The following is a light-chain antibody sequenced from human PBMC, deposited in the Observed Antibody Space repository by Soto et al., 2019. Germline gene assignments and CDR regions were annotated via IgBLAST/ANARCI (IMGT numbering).Light chain of an antibody. Sequence: QSALTQPASVSGSPGQSITISCTGTSSDVGGYNYVSWYQQHPGKAPKLMIYDVSNRPSGVSNRFSGSKSGNTASLTISGLQADDEADYYCSSYTSSSDYYVFGTGTKLTVL. V-gene: IGLV2-14*01. CDR2: DVS. CDR1: SSDVGGYNY. J-gene: IGLJ1*01. CDR3: SSYTSSSDYYV.